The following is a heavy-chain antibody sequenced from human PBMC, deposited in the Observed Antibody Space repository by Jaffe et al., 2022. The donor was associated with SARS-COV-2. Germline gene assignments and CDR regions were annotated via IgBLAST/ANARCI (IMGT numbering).Heavy chain of an antibody. Sequence: QLQLQESGPGLVKPSETLSLTCTVSGGSISSSSYYWGWIRQPPGKGLEWIGSIYYSGSTYYNPSLKSRVTISVDTSKNQFSLKLSSVTAADTAVYYCARSRIGVTRNYGMDVWGQGTTVTVSS. J-gene: IGHJ6*02. D-gene: IGHD2-21*02. CDR3: ARSRIGVTRNYGMDV. V-gene: IGHV4-39*01. CDR2: IYYSGST. CDR1: GGSISSSSYY.